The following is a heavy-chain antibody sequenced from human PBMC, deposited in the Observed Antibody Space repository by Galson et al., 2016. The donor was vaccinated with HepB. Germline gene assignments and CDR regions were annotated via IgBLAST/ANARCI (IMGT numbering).Heavy chain of an antibody. V-gene: IGHV5-51*01. D-gene: IGHD3-10*01. J-gene: IGHJ4*02. CDR1: GYNFTLYY. CDR2: IYPGDSET. Sequence: SLQISCKASGYNFTLYYIAWVRQMPGRGLEWMGIIYPGDSETRYSPSFQDHVTISADKSFTTAHLEWSSLKTSDTAIYYCARQAFYYGSGSYFLDYWGQGTLVTVSS. CDR3: ARQAFYYGSGSYFLDY.